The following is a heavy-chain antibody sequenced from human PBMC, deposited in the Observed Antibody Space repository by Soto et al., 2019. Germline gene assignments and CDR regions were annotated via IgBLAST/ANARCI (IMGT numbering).Heavy chain of an antibody. J-gene: IGHJ4*02. CDR3: ANTRGVSDTGPRNDY. CDR2: ISYDGSNK. CDR1: GFTFSSYG. Sequence: PGGSLRLSCAASGFTFSSYGMHWVRQAPGKGLEWVAVISYDGSNKYYADSVKGRFTISRDNSKNTLYLQMNSLRAEDTAVYYCANTRGVSDTGPRNDYWGQGTLVTVPS. D-gene: IGHD3-10*01. V-gene: IGHV3-30*18.